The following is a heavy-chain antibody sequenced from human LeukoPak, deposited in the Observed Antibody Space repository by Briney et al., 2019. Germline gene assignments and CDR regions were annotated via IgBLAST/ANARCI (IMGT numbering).Heavy chain of an antibody. V-gene: IGHV1-2*02. Sequence: ASVKVSCKASGYTFTGYYVHWVRQAPGQGLEWMGWINPNSGGTNYAQKFQGRVTMTRDTSVSTAYMELSRPRSDDTAVYYCARDLAYGSGQNWFDPWGQGTLVTVSS. CDR1: GYTFTGYY. D-gene: IGHD3-10*01. CDR3: ARDLAYGSGQNWFDP. J-gene: IGHJ5*02. CDR2: INPNSGGT.